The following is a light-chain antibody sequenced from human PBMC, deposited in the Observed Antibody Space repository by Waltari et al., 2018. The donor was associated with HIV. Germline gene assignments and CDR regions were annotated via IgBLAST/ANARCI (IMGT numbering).Light chain of an antibody. CDR3: CSYAGSFTLL. CDR1: FRDVGGYTF. CDR2: DVN. J-gene: IGLJ3*02. Sequence: QSALTQPRSVSGSPGQSVTISCSGTFRDVGGYTFFSWYQQHSGKAPKLVIFDVNKRPSGVPDRFSGSKSGNTASLTVSGLQAEDEADYFCCSYAGSFTLLFGGGTNLAVL. V-gene: IGLV2-11*01.